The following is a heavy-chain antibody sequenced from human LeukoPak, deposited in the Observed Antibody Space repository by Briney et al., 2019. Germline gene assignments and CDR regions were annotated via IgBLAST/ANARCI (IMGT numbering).Heavy chain of an antibody. CDR1: GFTFGDYA. J-gene: IGHJ4*02. V-gene: IGHV3-49*04. CDR3: TRQGAVYFDY. CDR2: IRSKAYGGTT. Sequence: GGSLRLSFTASGFTFGDYAMSWVRQAPGKGLEWVGFIRSKAYGGTTEYAASVKGRFTISRDDSKSIAYLQMNSLKTEDTAVYYCTRQGAVYFDYWGQGTLVTVSS.